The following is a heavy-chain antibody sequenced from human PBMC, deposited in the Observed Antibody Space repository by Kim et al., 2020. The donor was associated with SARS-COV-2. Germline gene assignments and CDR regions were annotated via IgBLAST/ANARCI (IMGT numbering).Heavy chain of an antibody. CDR2: INTDTRKS. CDR1: GYSFTDYG. V-gene: IGHV7-4-1*02. Sequence: ASVKVSCKASGYSFTDYGINWVRQAPGRGLQWIGWINTDTRKSTYAQAFTGRFVFSLDTSVSTAYLQISSLNTDDTAVYYCARKLRGGYSLDYWGQGTLV. CDR3: ARKLRGGYSLDY. D-gene: IGHD2-15*01. J-gene: IGHJ4*02.